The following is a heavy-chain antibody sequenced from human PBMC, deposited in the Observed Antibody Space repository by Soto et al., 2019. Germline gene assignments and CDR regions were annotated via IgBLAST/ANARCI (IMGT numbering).Heavy chain of an antibody. CDR2: IYYSGST. J-gene: IGHJ6*02. CDR3: ARQGGYYYDSSGYYHVHYYYYGMDV. V-gene: IGHV4-39*01. D-gene: IGHD3-22*01. CDR1: GGSISSSSYY. Sequence: SETLSLTCTVSGGSISSSSYYWGWIRQPPGKGLEWIGSIYYSGSTYYNPSLKSRVTISVDTSKNQFSLKLSSVTAADTAVYYCARQGGYYYDSSGYYHVHYYYYGMDVWGQGTTVTVSS.